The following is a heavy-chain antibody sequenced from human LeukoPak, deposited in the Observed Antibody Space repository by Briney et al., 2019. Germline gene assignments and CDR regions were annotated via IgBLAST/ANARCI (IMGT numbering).Heavy chain of an antibody. CDR2: IYYSGST. J-gene: IGHJ4*02. Sequence: SETLSLTCTVSGGSISSSSYYWGWIRQPPGKGLEWIGNIYYSGSTYYNPSLKSRVTISVDTSKNQFSLKLSSVTAADTAVYYGARVVTMVRGVPSTIVYWGQGTLVRV. CDR1: GGSISSSSYY. V-gene: IGHV4-39*07. D-gene: IGHD3-10*01. CDR3: ARVVTMVRGVPSTIVY.